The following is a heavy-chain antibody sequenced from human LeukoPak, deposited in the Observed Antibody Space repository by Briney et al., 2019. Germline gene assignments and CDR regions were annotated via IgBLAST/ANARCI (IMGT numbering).Heavy chain of an antibody. CDR3: ARDDYGGNHN. J-gene: IGHJ4*02. CDR2: IYYSGST. CDR1: GGSFIDYY. D-gene: IGHD4-23*01. V-gene: IGHV4-30-4*01. Sequence: SETLSLTCAVYGGSFIDYYWSWIRQPPGKGLEWIGYIYYSGSTYYNPSLKSRVTISVDTSKNQFSLKLSSVTAADTAVYYCARDDYGGNHNWGQGTLVTVSS.